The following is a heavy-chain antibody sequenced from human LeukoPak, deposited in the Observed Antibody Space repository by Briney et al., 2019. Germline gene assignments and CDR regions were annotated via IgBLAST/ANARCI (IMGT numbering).Heavy chain of an antibody. D-gene: IGHD6-13*01. CDR3: ARGFQQLAPYFDY. CDR2: INHSGST. CDR1: GGSFSGYY. V-gene: IGHV4-34*01. J-gene: IGHJ4*02. Sequence: PSETLSLTCAVYGGSFSGYYWSWIRQPPGKGLEWVGEINHSGSTNYNPSLKSRFTISVDTSKNQFSLKLSSVTAADTAVYYCARGFQQLAPYFDYWGQGTLVTVSS.